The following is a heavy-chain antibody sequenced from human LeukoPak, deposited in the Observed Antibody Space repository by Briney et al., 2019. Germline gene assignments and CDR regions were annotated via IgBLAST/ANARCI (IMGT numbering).Heavy chain of an antibody. CDR1: GFTFSSYA. D-gene: IGHD4-17*01. CDR2: ISSNGGRT. Sequence: GGSLRLSCSASGFTFSSYAMHWVRQARGKGLEYVSAISSNGGRTYSADSVKGRFTISRDNSKNTLYLQMSSLRAEDTAVYYCVTAYRDYETPDSWGQGTLVTASS. J-gene: IGHJ4*02. CDR3: VTAYRDYETPDS. V-gene: IGHV3-64D*06.